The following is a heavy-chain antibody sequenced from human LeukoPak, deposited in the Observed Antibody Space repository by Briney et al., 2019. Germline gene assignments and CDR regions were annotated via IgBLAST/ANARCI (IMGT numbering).Heavy chain of an antibody. J-gene: IGHJ5*02. D-gene: IGHD2-15*01. CDR3: ARAENSGSGGLDP. CDR1: GFTFSSYE. V-gene: IGHV3-21*01. CDR2: ITSSSHYI. Sequence: GGSLRLSCAASGFTFSSYEMNWVRQAPGKGLEWVSRITSSSHYIYYADSVKGRFTISRDNAKNSLYLDMRSLRADDTAVYYCARAENSGSGGLDPWGQGTLVTVSS.